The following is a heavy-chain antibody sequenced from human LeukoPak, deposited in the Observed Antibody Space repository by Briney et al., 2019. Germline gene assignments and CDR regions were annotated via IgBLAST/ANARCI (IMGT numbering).Heavy chain of an antibody. Sequence: PSETLSLTCAVYGGSFSGYYWSWIRQPPGKGLEWIGEINHSGSTNYNPSLKSRVTISVDTSKNQFSLKLSSVTAADTAVYYCGRRGTGRWFDPWGQGTLVTVSS. J-gene: IGHJ5*02. V-gene: IGHV4-34*01. D-gene: IGHD1-1*01. CDR2: INHSGST. CDR1: GGSFSGYY. CDR3: GRRGTGRWFDP.